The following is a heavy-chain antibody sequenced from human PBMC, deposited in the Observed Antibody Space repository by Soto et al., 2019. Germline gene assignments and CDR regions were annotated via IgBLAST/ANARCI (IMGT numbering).Heavy chain of an antibody. D-gene: IGHD2-2*01. J-gene: IGHJ6*02. V-gene: IGHV4-61*01. CDR2: IYYSGST. Sequence: PSETLSLTCTVSGGSVSRGSYYWSWIRQPPGKGLEWIGYIYYSGSTNYNPSLKSRVTISVDTSKNQFSLKLSSVTAADTAVYYCARDVIVVVPAAQNYYGMDVWGQGTTVTVSS. CDR3: ARDVIVVVPAAQNYYGMDV. CDR1: GGSVSRGSYY.